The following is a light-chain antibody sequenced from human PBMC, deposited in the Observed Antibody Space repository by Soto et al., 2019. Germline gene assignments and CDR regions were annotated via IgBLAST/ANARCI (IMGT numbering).Light chain of an antibody. CDR2: EVS. CDR1: SSDVGGYNY. Sequence: QSALTQPASVSGSPGQSITISCTGTSSDVGGYNYVSWYQHHPGKAPRLMNYEVSNRPSGVSDRFSGSKSGNTASLTISGLLAEDEADYYCSSYTSISTYVFGTGTKVTVL. CDR3: SSYTSISTYV. V-gene: IGLV2-14*01. J-gene: IGLJ1*01.